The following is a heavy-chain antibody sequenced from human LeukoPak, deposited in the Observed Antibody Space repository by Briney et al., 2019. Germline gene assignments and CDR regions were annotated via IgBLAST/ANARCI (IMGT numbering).Heavy chain of an antibody. Sequence: GESLKISCKGSGYSFTSFWIGWVRQMPGQGLEWMGIIYVDDSDTRYNPSFQGQVTISADKSTNTAYLQWSSLKVSDTAMYYCGRYSTSLAFEYWGQGTLVTVSS. D-gene: IGHD6-13*01. V-gene: IGHV5-51*01. CDR2: IYVDDSDT. CDR3: GRYSTSLAFEY. J-gene: IGHJ4*02. CDR1: GYSFTSFW.